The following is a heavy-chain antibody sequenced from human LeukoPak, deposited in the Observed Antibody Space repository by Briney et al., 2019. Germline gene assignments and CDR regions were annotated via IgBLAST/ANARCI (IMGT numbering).Heavy chain of an antibody. CDR2: IKQDGSEK. J-gene: IGHJ5*02. D-gene: IGHD5-12*01. CDR3: ARDASGYDQLEGDTGRFDP. Sequence: GGSLRLSCAASGFTFSSYWMSWFRQAPGKGLAWVANIKQDGSEKYYVDSVKGRFTISRDNAKNSLYLQMNSLRAEDTAVYYCARDASGYDQLEGDTGRFDPWGQGSLVTVSS. V-gene: IGHV3-7*03. CDR1: GFTFSSYW.